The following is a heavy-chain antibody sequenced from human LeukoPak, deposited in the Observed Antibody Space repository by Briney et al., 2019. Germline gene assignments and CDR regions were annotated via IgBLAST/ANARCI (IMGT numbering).Heavy chain of an antibody. V-gene: IGHV4-34*01. CDR1: GGSFSGYY. J-gene: IGHJ6*02. Sequence: SETLSLTCAVYGGSFSGYYWSWIRQPPGKGLEWIGEINHSGSTNYNPSLKSRVTISVDTSKTQFSLKLSSVTAADTAVYYCARGFYCSSTSCYYVRGYYYGMDVWGQGTTVTVSS. CDR2: INHSGST. CDR3: ARGFYCSSTSCYYVRGYYYGMDV. D-gene: IGHD2-2*01.